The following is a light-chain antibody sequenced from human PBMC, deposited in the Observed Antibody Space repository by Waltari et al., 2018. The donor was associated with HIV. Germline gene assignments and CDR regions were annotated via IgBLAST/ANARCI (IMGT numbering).Light chain of an antibody. Sequence: QSVLTQPPSVSGAPGQRVTISCTGSSSNIGARFDVHWYQQLPGTAPKLLIYGDNNRPSGVPCRFSGSKSGTSASLAITGLQAEDEADYYCQSYDSSLSGSVFGGGTKLTVL. CDR3: QSYDSSLSGSV. CDR2: GDN. V-gene: IGLV1-40*01. J-gene: IGLJ3*02. CDR1: SSNIGARFD.